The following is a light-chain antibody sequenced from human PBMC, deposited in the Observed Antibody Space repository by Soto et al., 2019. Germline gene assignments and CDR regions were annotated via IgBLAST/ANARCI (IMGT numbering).Light chain of an antibody. J-gene: IGKJ2*01. V-gene: IGKV1-5*03. Sequence: DIHMTQSPSTLSASVGDRVTITCRASQNIGAWLAWYQQKPGQGPKLLIYRASNLESGVPSRFSGSGSGTQFTLAISGLQPDDFATYYCQQYNSYSHVYTFGQGTK. CDR2: RAS. CDR1: QNIGAW. CDR3: QQYNSYSHVYT.